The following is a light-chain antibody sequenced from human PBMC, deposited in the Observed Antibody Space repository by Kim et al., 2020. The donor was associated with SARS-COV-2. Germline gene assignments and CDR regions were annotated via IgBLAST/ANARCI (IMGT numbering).Light chain of an antibody. CDR1: VLAKKY. V-gene: IGLV3-27*01. CDR3: YSAADNKGV. Sequence: SVSPGQTARITCSGDVLAKKYARWFRQKPGPAPVLVIYKDSERPSGIPGRFSGSSSGTTVTLTISGAQVEDEADYYCYSAADNKGVFGGGTQLTVL. J-gene: IGLJ3*02. CDR2: KDS.